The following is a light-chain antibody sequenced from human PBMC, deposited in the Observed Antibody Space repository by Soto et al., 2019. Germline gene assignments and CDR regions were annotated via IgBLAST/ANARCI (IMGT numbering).Light chain of an antibody. J-gene: IGKJ4*01. V-gene: IGKV1-12*01. CDR3: HQTRDFPRP. CDR1: QGISRW. Sequence: DIQITQSPASVSASVGDTVTVTCRASQGISRWLAWYQQKPGKAPRLLIYAASSLQNGVAPRLSGTYSGTDFSLPLSSLQPEYSATYFCHQTRDFPRPFGGGTKVDIK. CDR2: AAS.